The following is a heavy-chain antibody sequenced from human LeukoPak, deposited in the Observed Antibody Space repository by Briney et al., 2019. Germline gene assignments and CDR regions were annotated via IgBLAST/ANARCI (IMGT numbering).Heavy chain of an antibody. D-gene: IGHD2-15*01. J-gene: IGHJ4*02. CDR1: GFTFDDYG. V-gene: IGHV3-23*01. CDR2: ISGSGGST. Sequence: GGSLRLFCAASGFTFDDYGMSWVRQAPGKGLEWVSAISGSGGSTYYADSVKGRFTMSRDNSKNTLYLQMNSLRAEDTAVYYCAKDGLRYCSGGSCESGDYWGQGTLVTVSS. CDR3: AKDGLRYCSGGSCESGDY.